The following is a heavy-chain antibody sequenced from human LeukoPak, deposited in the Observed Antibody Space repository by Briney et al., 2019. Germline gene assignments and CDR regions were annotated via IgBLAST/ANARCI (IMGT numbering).Heavy chain of an antibody. CDR3: VRYYDFWSGYYYFDY. J-gene: IGHJ4*02. Sequence: SETLSLTCTVSGGSISSGSYYWSWIRQPAGKGLEWIGRIYTSGSTNYNPSLKSRVTISVDTSKNQFSLKLSSVTAADTAVYYCVRYYDFWSGYYYFDYWGQGTLVTVSS. CDR2: IYTSGST. D-gene: IGHD3-3*01. CDR1: GGSISSGSYY. V-gene: IGHV4-61*02.